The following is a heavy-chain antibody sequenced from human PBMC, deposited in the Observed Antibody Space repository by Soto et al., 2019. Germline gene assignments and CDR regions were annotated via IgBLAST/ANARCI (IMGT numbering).Heavy chain of an antibody. D-gene: IGHD1-26*01. V-gene: IGHV3-21*01. J-gene: IGHJ4*02. Sequence: EVQLVESGGGLVKPGGSLRLSCAASGFTFSDYSFNWVRQAPGKGLEWVSSMSGDSRYIYYADSVKGRFTISRDNAKNSLYLQMNSLRVEDTAVYFCARDGREAVNPDYWGQGTLVTVSS. CDR1: GFTFSDYS. CDR3: ARDGREAVNPDY. CDR2: MSGDSRYI.